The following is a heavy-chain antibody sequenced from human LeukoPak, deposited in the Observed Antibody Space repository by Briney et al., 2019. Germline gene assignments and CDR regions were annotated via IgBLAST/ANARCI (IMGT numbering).Heavy chain of an antibody. Sequence: GGSLRLSCAASGFTFSFYAMSWVRQAPGEGLEWVSAISGSGDATYNADSVKGRVTISRDNAKNTLYLLMNSLRAEDTAMYYCARGLPPVMKYYFDYWGQGTLVTVSS. CDR1: GFTFSFYA. CDR3: ARGLPPVMKYYFDY. J-gene: IGHJ4*02. D-gene: IGHD4-11*01. CDR2: ISGSGDAT. V-gene: IGHV3-23*01.